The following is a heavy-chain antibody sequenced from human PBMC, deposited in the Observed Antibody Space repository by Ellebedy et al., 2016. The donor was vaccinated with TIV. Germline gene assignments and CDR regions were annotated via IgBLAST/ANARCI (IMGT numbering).Heavy chain of an antibody. CDR2: IKSKNDGGAI. V-gene: IGHV3-15*01. CDR3: TTHYDILTGYYRADWFDP. J-gene: IGHJ5*02. Sequence: GESLKISCAASGFTFGTAWMSWVRQAPGKGLEWIGRIKSKNDGGAIDYAAPMKGRFTISRDDSQNKLYLEINSLRTEEPAVYYCTTHYDILTGYYRADWFDPWGQGTLVVVSS. D-gene: IGHD3-9*01. CDR1: GFTFGTAW.